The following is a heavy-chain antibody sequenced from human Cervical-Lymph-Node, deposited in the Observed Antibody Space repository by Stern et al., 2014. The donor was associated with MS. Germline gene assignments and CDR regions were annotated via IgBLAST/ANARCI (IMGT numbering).Heavy chain of an antibody. J-gene: IGHJ6*02. CDR1: GFTVSDYY. CDR2: ISSNDGTM. CDR3: ARDLYCSGGSCYYDYYYYGMDV. D-gene: IGHD2-15*01. Sequence: VQLVESGGGLVKPGGSLRLSCAASGFTVSDYYMSWIRQAPGQGLEWVSYISSNDGTMYYADSVKGRFTISRDNAKNSLYLQMNSLRAEDTAVYYCARDLYCSGGSCYYDYYYYGMDVWGQGTTVTVSS. V-gene: IGHV3-11*01.